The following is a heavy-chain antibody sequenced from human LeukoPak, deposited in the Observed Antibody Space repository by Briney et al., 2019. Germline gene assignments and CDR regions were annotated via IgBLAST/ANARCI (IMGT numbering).Heavy chain of an antibody. Sequence: GGSLRLSCAASGFTFSDHYMDWVRQAPGKGLEWVGRTRNKANSYTTEYAAPVKGRFTISRDDSKNSLYLQMNGLKTEDTAVYYCVEVYYGSGSYSIWGQGTLVTVSS. D-gene: IGHD3-10*01. CDR3: VEVYYGSGSYSI. CDR2: TRNKANSYTT. J-gene: IGHJ4*02. CDR1: GFTFSDHY. V-gene: IGHV3-72*01.